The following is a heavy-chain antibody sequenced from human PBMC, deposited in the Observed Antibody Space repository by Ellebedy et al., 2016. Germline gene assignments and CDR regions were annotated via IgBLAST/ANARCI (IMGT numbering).Heavy chain of an antibody. CDR1: GSGFTFSSYA. CDR3: AKDQHYYGSGTSADY. J-gene: IGHJ4*02. D-gene: IGHD3-10*01. Sequence: GGSLRLXXAASGSGFTFSSYAMSWVRQAPGKGLEWVSTTSYSGDTTYYTDSVKGRFTISRDNAKNTLSLQMNSLRVEDTAVYYCAKDQHYYGSGTSADYWGQGTQVTVSA. V-gene: IGHV3-23*01. CDR2: TSYSGDTT.